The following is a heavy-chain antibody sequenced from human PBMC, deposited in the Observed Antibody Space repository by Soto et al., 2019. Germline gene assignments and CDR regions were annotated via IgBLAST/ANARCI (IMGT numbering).Heavy chain of an antibody. D-gene: IGHD5-12*01. CDR3: ARGGVATIFGDS. CDR1: XFTLSRYS. Sequence: EVQLVESGGGLVQPGGSLRVXXXXXXFTLSRYSMNWVRXAPGKGLEWLSYISGSSDTIYYADSVKGRFIISRDNAKNSLYLQMNSLRDEDTAVYYCARGGVATIFGDSWGQGTLVTVSS. V-gene: IGHV3-48*02. J-gene: IGHJ4*02. CDR2: ISGSSDTI.